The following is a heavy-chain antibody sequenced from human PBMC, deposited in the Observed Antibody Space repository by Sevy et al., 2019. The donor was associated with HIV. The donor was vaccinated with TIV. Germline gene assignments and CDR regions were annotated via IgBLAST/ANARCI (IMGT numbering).Heavy chain of an antibody. CDR3: ARQLLVRGVISWFDP. Sequence: SETLSLTCTVSGGSISSSSYYWGWIRQPPGKGLEWIGSIYYSGGTYYNPSLKSRVTISVDTSKNQFSLKLSFVTAADTAVYYCARQLLVRGVISWFDPWGQGTLVTVSS. CDR1: GGSISSSSYY. D-gene: IGHD3-10*01. J-gene: IGHJ5*02. CDR2: IYYSGGT. V-gene: IGHV4-39*01.